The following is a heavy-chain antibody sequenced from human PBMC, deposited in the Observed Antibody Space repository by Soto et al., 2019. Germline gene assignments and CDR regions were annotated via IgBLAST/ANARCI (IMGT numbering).Heavy chain of an antibody. CDR1: GGSISSSSYY. D-gene: IGHD3-10*01. J-gene: IGHJ5*02. CDR3: ARGGAGSYDTVIDHLWGSWYNP. V-gene: IGHV4-39*01. Sequence: SETLSLTCTVSGGSISSSSYYWGWIRQPPGKGLEWIGSIYYIGSTYYNPSLKSRVTISVDTSKNQFSLRLNPVTAADTAVYYCARGGAGSYDTVIDHLWGSWYNPRGRGNRVASSS. CDR2: IYYIGST.